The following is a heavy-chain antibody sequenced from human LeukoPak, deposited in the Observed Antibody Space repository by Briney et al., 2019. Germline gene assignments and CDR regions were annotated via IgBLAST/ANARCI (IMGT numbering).Heavy chain of an antibody. J-gene: IGHJ4*02. D-gene: IGHD1-1*01. CDR3: VQTTGWPGFDY. CDR2: IYSGVPT. CDR1: GVSITGFY. V-gene: IGHV4-4*09. Sequence: SETLSLTCTTSGVSITGFYWSWVRQPPGRGREWIGNIYSGVPTYFNPSLKSGVVIAVDTSKNRLSLNLTCVTDADTAMYYCVQTTGWPGFDYWGQGILVTVSS.